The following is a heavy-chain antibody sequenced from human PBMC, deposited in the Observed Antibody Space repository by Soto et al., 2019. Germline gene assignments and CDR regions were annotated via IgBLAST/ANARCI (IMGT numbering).Heavy chain of an antibody. D-gene: IGHD5-18*01. Sequence: EVQLVESGGGLVQPGGSLRLSCAASGFTVSSNYMSWVRQAPGKGLEWVSVIYSGGSTYYADSVKGRFTISRDNSKNTLYLQMNSLSAEDTAVYYCARAGYRYGLYYFDYWGQGTLVTVSS. J-gene: IGHJ4*02. CDR2: IYSGGST. CDR1: GFTVSSNY. V-gene: IGHV3-66*01. CDR3: ARAGYRYGLYYFDY.